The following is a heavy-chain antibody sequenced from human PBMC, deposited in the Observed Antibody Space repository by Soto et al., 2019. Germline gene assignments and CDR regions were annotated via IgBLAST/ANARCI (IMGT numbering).Heavy chain of an antibody. V-gene: IGHV3-23*01. D-gene: IGHD6-19*01. CDR2: ISDSGGST. Sequence: PGGSLRLSCVVSGSTFSSDHMSWVRQAPGRGLEWVSGISDSGGSTYYADSVKGRFTISRDNAKNTLYRQMKSLRVEDTALFYCAKDGGWSLAVAGLFDYWGPGTQVTVSS. CDR3: AKDGGWSLAVAGLFDY. CDR1: GSTFSSDH. J-gene: IGHJ4*02.